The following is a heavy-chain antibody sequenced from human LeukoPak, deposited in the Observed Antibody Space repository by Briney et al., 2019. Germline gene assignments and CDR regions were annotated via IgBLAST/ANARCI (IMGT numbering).Heavy chain of an antibody. V-gene: IGHV3-15*01. CDR3: STYTSGSVSY. CDR1: GFTFSNLW. Sequence: GGSLRLSCAASGFTFSNLWMTWVRQAPGKGLEWVGRIKSRTDGGATDYAAPVKGRFTISGDDSKNTLYLQMNSLKTEDTAVYYCSTYTSGSVSYWGQGTLVTVSS. CDR2: IKSRTDGGAT. D-gene: IGHD6-19*01. J-gene: IGHJ4*02.